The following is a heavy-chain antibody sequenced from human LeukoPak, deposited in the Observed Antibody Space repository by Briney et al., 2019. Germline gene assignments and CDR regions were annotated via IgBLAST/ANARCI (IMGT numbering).Heavy chain of an antibody. D-gene: IGHD6-19*01. J-gene: IGHJ4*02. Sequence: ASVKVSCKASGGTFSSYAISWVRQAPGQGLEWMGWISAYNGNTNYAQKLQGRVTMTTDTSTSTAYMELRSLRSDDTAVYYCARDGSCSGWFYYFDYWGQGTLVTVSS. CDR2: ISAYNGNT. CDR3: ARDGSCSGWFYYFDY. CDR1: GGTFSSYA. V-gene: IGHV1-18*01.